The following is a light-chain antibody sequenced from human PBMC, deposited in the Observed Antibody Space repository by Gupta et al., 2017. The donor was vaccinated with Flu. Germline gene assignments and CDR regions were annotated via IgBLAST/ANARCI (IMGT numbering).Light chain of an antibody. J-gene: IGKJ2*01. CDR3: QQYNSYYT. CDR2: KAS. CDR1: QSISSW. V-gene: IGKV1-5*03. Sequence: DIQMTQSPSTLSASVGDRVTITCRASQSISSWLAWYQQKPGKAPKLMIYKASSVESGVPSRFSGSGSGKEFTLTISSLQPDDFATYYGQQYNSYYTFGEGTKLEIK.